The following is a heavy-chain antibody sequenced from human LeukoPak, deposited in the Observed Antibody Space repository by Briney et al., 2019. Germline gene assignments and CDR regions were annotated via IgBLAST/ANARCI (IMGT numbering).Heavy chain of an antibody. CDR1: GFTFSSYE. CDR2: ISSSGSTI. D-gene: IGHD5-18*01. CDR3: ARENGHSYGNLN. Sequence: GGSLRLSCAASGFTFSSYEMNWVRQAPGKGLEWVSYISSSGSTIYYADSVKGRFTISRDNAKNSLYLQMNSLRAEDTAVYYCARENGHSYGNLNWGQGTLVTVSS. J-gene: IGHJ4*02. V-gene: IGHV3-48*03.